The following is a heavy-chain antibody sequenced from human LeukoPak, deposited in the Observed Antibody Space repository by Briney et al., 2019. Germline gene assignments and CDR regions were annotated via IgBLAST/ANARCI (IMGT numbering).Heavy chain of an antibody. D-gene: IGHD3-16*01. CDR1: GFSFNSDW. CDR3: TRRLDD. V-gene: IGHV3-7*01. CDR2: IKHDESEK. Sequence: GGSLRLSCAASGFSFNSDWMDWVRQAPGKGLEWMANIKHDESEKNYLDSVKGRFTISRDNAQNSLYLQMNGLRVEDTAVYYCTRRLDDWGQGTLVTVSS. J-gene: IGHJ4*02.